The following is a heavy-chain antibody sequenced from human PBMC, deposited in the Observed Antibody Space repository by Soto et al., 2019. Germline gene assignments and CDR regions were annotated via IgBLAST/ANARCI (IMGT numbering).Heavy chain of an antibody. CDR3: GEKGPNNYEGGGNSETGLDP. V-gene: IGHV4-59*01. J-gene: IGHJ5*02. CDR2: IYYSGST. D-gene: IGHD2-21*01. Sequence: QVQLQESGPGLVKPSETLSLTCTVSGGSISSYYWSWIRQPPGKGLEWIGYIYYSGSTNYNPSLKGRVTIPEATPRNQSSWKLSSWTAGDTAWNYGGEKGPNNYEGGGNSETGLDPWGRGTLSPSPQ. CDR1: GGSISSYY.